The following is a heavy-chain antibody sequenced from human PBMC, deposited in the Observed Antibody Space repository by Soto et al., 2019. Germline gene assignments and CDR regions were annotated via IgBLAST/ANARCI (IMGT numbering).Heavy chain of an antibody. Sequence: TLSLTCTVSGGSISSYYWSWIRQPPGKGLEWIGYIYYSGSTNYNPSLKSRVTISVDTSKNQFSLKLSSVTAADTAVYYCARSGGKTMAGFQKYNWFDPWGQGTLVTVSS. CDR1: GGSISSYY. J-gene: IGHJ5*02. CDR3: ARSGGKTMAGFQKYNWFDP. CDR2: IYYSGST. D-gene: IGHD6-19*01. V-gene: IGHV4-59*08.